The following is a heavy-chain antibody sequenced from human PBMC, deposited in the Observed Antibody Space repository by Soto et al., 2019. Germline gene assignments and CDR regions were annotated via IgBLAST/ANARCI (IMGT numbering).Heavy chain of an antibody. D-gene: IGHD2-15*01. Sequence: GGSLRLSCRASGFAFSSRGMHWVRQAPGKGLEWVALISYDGRNEKYAESLKGRFTIPRDNSESTLYLQMNGLRPEDAAVYYCVKDFGSGYLQVGADLWGQGTQVTVSS. CDR2: ISYDGRNE. J-gene: IGHJ5*02. CDR1: GFAFSSRG. CDR3: VKDFGSGYLQVGADL. V-gene: IGHV3-30*18.